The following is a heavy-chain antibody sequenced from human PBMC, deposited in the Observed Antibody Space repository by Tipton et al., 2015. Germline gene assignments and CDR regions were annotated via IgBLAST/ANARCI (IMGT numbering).Heavy chain of an antibody. Sequence: LRLSCDVSGPSISSGYQWGWIRQPPGKGLEWIGNVYNTGTTYHNPSLKSRVTISVSTSKNQFSLRLSSVTAADTAVYYCARVLCGGDCYSVGDWGQGTLVTVSS. CDR3: ARVLCGGDCYSVGD. J-gene: IGHJ4*02. D-gene: IGHD2-21*02. CDR2: VYNTGTT. V-gene: IGHV4-38-2*01. CDR1: GPSISSGYQ.